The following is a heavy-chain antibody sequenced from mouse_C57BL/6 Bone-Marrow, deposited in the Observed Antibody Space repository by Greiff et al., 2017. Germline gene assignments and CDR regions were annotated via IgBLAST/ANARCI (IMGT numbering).Heavy chain of an antibody. V-gene: IGHV1-81*01. CDR2: IYPRSGNT. D-gene: IGHD1-1*02. J-gene: IGHJ3*01. CDR1: GYTFTSYG. Sequence: QVQLQQSGTELARPGASVKLSCKASGYTFTSYGISWVKQRTGQGLEWIGEIYPRSGNTYYNEKFKGKATLTADKSSSTAYMELRSLTSEDSAVYFCARDPVYGGFAYWGQGTLVTVSA. CDR3: ARDPVYGGFAY.